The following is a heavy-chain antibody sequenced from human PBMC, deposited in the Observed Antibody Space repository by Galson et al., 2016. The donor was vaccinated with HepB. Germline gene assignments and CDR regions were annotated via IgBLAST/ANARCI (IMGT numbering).Heavy chain of an antibody. CDR1: GFTFGSAS. D-gene: IGHD1-26*01. V-gene: IGHV3-23*01. CDR3: AKGQWGTFFKPFES. J-gene: IGHJ4*02. Sequence: SLRLSCAGSGFTFGSASLHWVRQAPGKGVKWVASLGGRSPHTYHADSVKGRFTISRDSSKNTLFLQMDSLTADDSAIYFCAKGQWGTFFKPFESWGPGTLVTVSS. CDR2: LGGRSPHT.